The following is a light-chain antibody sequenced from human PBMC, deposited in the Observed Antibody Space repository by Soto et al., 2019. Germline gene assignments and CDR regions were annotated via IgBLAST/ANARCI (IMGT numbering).Light chain of an antibody. Sequence: EIVMTQSPGTLSLSPGDTATLSCRASQSLGSYLAWYQQKPGQAPRLLIFGASARPTGIPARISGSGSGTEFTLTISSLRSEDFAVYFCQQYYNWPRTFGQGTKVDIK. CDR3: QQYYNWPRT. J-gene: IGKJ1*01. CDR1: QSLGSY. CDR2: GAS. V-gene: IGKV3-15*01.